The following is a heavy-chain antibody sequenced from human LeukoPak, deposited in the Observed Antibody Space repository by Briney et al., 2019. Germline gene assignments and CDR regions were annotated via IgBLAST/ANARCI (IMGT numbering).Heavy chain of an antibody. V-gene: IGHV4-31*03. CDR2: IYYSGSP. D-gene: IGHD3-22*01. Sequence: SETLSLTCTVSGGSISSGGYYWSWIRQHPGKGLEWIGYIYYSGSPYYNPSLKSRVTISVDTSKNQFSLKLSSVPAADTAVYYCARFPPPYYYDSSGYFDYWGQGTLVTVSS. J-gene: IGHJ4*02. CDR1: GGSISSGGYY. CDR3: ARFPPPYYYDSSGYFDY.